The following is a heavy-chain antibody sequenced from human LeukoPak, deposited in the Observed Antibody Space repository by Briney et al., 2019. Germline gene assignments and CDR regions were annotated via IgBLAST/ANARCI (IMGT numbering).Heavy chain of an antibody. V-gene: IGHV1-46*01. Sequence: ASVKVSCKTSGYTFTKYLIHWVRQAPGQGLELTGTINPQGDITNYAQRFQGRITLTEDTSTSTVYMELSSLTSEDTAVYYCARPSYCVADNCGYWLDPWGPGTLVTVSS. CDR3: ARPSYCVADNCGYWLDP. CDR2: INPQGDIT. CDR1: GYTFTKYL. D-gene: IGHD2-21*01. J-gene: IGHJ5*02.